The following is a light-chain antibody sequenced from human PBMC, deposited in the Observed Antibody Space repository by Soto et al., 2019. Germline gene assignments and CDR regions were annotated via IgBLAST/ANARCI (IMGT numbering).Light chain of an antibody. CDR3: QQSGSSPWT. CDR1: QSVSNNY. V-gene: IGKV3-20*01. CDR2: GAS. Sequence: EIVLTQSPATLSLSPGERATLSCRASQSVSNNYLAWYQQKPGQAPRLLIYGASNRATGIPARFSGSGSGTDFTLTISRLEPEDFAVYYCQQSGSSPWTFGQGTKLDIK. J-gene: IGKJ1*01.